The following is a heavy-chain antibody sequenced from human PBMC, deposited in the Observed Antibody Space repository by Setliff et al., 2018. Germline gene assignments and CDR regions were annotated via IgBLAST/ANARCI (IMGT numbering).Heavy chain of an antibody. CDR2: IYYSGST. CDR1: GGSISSYY. V-gene: IGHV4-39*07. CDR3: ARVSMYSSSWYYYYYGMDV. Sequence: PSETLSLTCTVSGGSISSYYWSWIRQPPGKGLEWIGSIYYSGSTYYNPSLKSRVTISVDTSKNQFSLKLSSVTAADTAVYYCARVSMYSSSWYYYYYGMDVWGQGTTVTVSS. D-gene: IGHD6-13*01. J-gene: IGHJ6*02.